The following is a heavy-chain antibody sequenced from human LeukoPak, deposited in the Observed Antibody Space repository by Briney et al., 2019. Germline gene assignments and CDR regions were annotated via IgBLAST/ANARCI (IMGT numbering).Heavy chain of an antibody. CDR2: VSGRGYST. Sequence: GGSLRLSCAASGFTFSSYAMSWARQAPGKGLEWVSAVSGRGYSTYYADSVKGRFTISRDNSKNTVFLQMNSLRVEDTAVYFCARVPGPNWFDPWGQGTLVTVSS. V-gene: IGHV3-23*01. J-gene: IGHJ5*02. CDR3: ARVPGPNWFDP. CDR1: GFTFSSYA.